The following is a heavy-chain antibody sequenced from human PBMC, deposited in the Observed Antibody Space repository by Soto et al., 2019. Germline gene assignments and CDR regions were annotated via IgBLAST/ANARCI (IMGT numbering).Heavy chain of an antibody. CDR3: ATYSQAGVDY. CDR1: GFTFVTNF. V-gene: IGHV3-23*01. Sequence: SLRLSCAASGFTFVTNFMAWFRQAPGKGLEWVSAISTGGVGTFYSESLEGRFTISRDDFKNTLYLQMNSLRAEDTAVYYCATYSQAGVDYWGRGSLVTVSS. D-gene: IGHD2-15*01. J-gene: IGHJ4*02. CDR2: ISTGGVGT.